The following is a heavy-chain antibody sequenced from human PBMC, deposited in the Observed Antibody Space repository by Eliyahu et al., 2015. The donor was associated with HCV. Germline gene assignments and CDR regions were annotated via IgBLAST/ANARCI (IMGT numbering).Heavy chain of an antibody. J-gene: IGHJ4*02. CDR2: INEDGSVK. D-gene: IGHD4-17*01. V-gene: IGHV3-7*01. CDR3: ARDPAYGALDY. Sequence: EVQSVESGGGLVQPGGSLRLXCAASGFTFRNHWMTWVRQAPGKGLGWLGNINEDGSVKNYVDSVKGRFTFSRDNAKNSLYLQMNSLRAEDTAVYYCARDPAYGALDYWGQGTLVTVSS. CDR1: GFTFRNHW.